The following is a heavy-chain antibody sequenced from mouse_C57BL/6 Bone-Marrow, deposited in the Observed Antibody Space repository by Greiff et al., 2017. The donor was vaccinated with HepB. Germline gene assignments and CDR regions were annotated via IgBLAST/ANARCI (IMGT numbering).Heavy chain of an antibody. J-gene: IGHJ4*01. CDR1: GFTFSSYA. CDR3: ARDDYYGSSHYYAMDY. CDR2: ISDGGSYT. D-gene: IGHD1-1*01. Sequence: DVQLVESGGGLVKPGGSLKLSCAASGFTFSSYAMSWVRQTPEKRLEWVATISDGGSYTYYPDNVKGRFTISRDNAKNNLYLQMSHLKSEDTAMYYCARDDYYGSSHYYAMDYWGQGTSVTVSS. V-gene: IGHV5-4*01.